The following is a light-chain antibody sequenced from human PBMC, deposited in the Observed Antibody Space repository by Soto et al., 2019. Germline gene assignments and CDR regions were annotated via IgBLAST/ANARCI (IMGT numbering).Light chain of an antibody. V-gene: IGKV3D-15*01. CDR1: QNISSY. Sequence: EVVMTQSPATLSVSPGERATLSCRASQNISSYLIWYQQKPGQAPRLLIYDASNRAAGIPARFSGSGSGTDFTLTISSVQAEDVAVYYCQQYYDSPLTFGQGTRLEIK. J-gene: IGKJ5*01. CDR2: DAS. CDR3: QQYYDSPLT.